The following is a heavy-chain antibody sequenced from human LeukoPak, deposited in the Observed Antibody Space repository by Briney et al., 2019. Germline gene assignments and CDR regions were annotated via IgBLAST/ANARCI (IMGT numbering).Heavy chain of an antibody. Sequence: ASVKVSCKASGYIFLSYDVNWVRQATGRGLEWMGWMNPNSGNTGYAQKFQGRVTMTSNTSISTAYMELPSLTSDDTAVYYCARASSTWYSGYYYAMDVWGQGTTVTVSS. CDR1: GYIFLSYD. CDR2: MNPNSGNT. V-gene: IGHV1-8*01. D-gene: IGHD6-13*01. CDR3: ARASSTWYSGYYYAMDV. J-gene: IGHJ6*02.